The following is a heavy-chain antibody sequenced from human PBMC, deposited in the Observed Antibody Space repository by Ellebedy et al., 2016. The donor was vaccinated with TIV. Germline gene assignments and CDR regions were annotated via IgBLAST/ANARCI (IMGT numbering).Heavy chain of an antibody. V-gene: IGHV3-53*01. Sequence: GESLKISCAASGFTVSSNYMSWVRQAPGKGLEWVSVIYSGGSTYYADSVKGRFTISRDNAKNSLYLQMNSLRAEDTAVYYCRIVASDFDYWGQGALVTVSS. CDR2: IYSGGST. J-gene: IGHJ4*02. CDR1: GFTVSSNY. D-gene: IGHD5-12*01. CDR3: RIVASDFDY.